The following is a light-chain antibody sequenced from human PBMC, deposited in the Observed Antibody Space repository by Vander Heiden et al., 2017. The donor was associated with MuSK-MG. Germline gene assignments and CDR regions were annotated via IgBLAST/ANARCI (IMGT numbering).Light chain of an antibody. CDR2: EVS. V-gene: IGLV2-23*02. CDR3: CSYAGSPYV. Sequence: QSALTQPASVSESPGQSIPISCTGASSDVVSYNFFSWYQQHPGKAPKLMIYEVSKRPSGVSNRFSGSKSGNTASLTISGLQAEDEADYYCCSYAGSPYVFGTGTKVTVL. CDR1: SSDVVSYNF. J-gene: IGLJ1*01.